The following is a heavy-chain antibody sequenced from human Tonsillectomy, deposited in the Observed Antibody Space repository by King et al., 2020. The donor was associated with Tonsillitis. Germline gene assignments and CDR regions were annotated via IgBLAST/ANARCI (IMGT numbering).Heavy chain of an antibody. CDR1: GFTFSSYG. V-gene: IGHV3-30*18. D-gene: IGHD6-19*01. CDR2: ISSDGSKK. J-gene: IGHJ4*02. Sequence: VQLVESGGGVVQPGRSLRLSCAASGFTFSSYGIHWVRQAPGKGLEWVAVISSDGSKKYYADSVRGRFTISRDNSKNTLYLQMNSLGAEDTAVYYCAKARQWLVHFDYWGQGTLVTVSS. CDR3: AKARQWLVHFDY.